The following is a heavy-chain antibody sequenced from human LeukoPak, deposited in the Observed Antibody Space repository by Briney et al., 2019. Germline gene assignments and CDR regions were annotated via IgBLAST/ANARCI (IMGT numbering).Heavy chain of an antibody. CDR3: ARGGIGATTIIVRVDY. Sequence: GGSLRLSCAASGFTFSSYSMNWVRQAPGKGLEWVSSISSSSSYIYYADSVKGRFTISRDNAKNSLYLQMNSLRAEDTAVYYCARGGIGATTIIVRVDYWGQGTLVTVSS. V-gene: IGHV3-21*01. J-gene: IGHJ4*02. CDR1: GFTFSSYS. CDR2: ISSSSSYI. D-gene: IGHD5-12*01.